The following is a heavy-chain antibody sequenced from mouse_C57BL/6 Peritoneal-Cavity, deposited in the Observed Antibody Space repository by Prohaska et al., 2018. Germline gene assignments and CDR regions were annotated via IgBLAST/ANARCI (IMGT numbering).Heavy chain of an antibody. J-gene: IGHJ1*03. CDR2: ISSGSSTI. CDR1: GFTFSDYG. Sequence: GFTFSDYGMHWVRQTPEKGLEWVAYISSGSSTIYYADTVKGRFTISRDNAKNTLFLQMTSLRSEDTAMYYCARRGYGSSYEYFDVWGTGTTVTVSS. CDR3: ARRGYGSSYEYFDV. D-gene: IGHD1-1*01. V-gene: IGHV5-17*01.